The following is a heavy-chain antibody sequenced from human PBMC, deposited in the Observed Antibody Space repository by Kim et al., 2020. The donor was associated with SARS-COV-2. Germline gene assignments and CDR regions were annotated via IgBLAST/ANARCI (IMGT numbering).Heavy chain of an antibody. V-gene: IGHV4-39*01. J-gene: IGHJ4*02. CDR3: ARGGSSPFDY. CDR2: T. Sequence: TYYHPSPKSRVTISVDTSKNQFSLKLSSVTAADTAVYYCARGGSSPFDYWGQGTLVTVSS. D-gene: IGHD6-6*01.